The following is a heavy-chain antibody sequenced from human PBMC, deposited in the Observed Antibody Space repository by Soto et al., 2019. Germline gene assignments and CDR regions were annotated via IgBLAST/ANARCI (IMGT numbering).Heavy chain of an antibody. CDR3: ARELSGSSGPQGLDP. CDR2: IYYSGST. CDR1: GGSISSYY. D-gene: IGHD3-22*01. Sequence: NPSETLSLTCTVSGGSISSYYWSWIRQPPGKGLEWIGYIYYSGSTNYNPSLKSRVTISVDTSKNQFSLKLSSVTAADTAVYYCARELSGSSGPQGLDPWGQGTLVTVSS. V-gene: IGHV4-59*01. J-gene: IGHJ5*02.